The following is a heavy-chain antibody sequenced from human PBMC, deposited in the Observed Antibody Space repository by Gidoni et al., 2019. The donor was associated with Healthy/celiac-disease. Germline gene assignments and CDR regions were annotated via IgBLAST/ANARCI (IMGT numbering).Heavy chain of an antibody. J-gene: IGHJ2*01. CDR3: AKGSRGWYFDL. CDR1: GFTFSSYG. CDR2: ISYDGSNK. Sequence: QVQLVESGGGVVQPGRSLRLSCAASGFTFSSYGMHWVRQAPGKGLEWVAVISYDGSNKYYADSVKGRFTISRDNSKNTLYLQMNSLRAEDTAVYYCAKGSRGWYFDLWGRGTLVTVSS. V-gene: IGHV3-30*18.